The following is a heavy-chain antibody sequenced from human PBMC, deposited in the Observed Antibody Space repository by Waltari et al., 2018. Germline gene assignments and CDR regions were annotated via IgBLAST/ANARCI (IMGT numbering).Heavy chain of an antibody. J-gene: IGHJ4*02. D-gene: IGHD3-3*01. V-gene: IGHV3-15*01. CDR3: TTDQRSVYDFWSGYYTDY. CDR2: IKSKTEGGTT. CDR1: GFTFSNAW. Sequence: EVQLVESGGGLVKPGGSLRLSCAASGFTFSNAWMSWVRQAPGKGLEWVGRIKSKTEGGTTDEAAPVKGRLTISRNDSKNTLYLQMNSLKTEDTAVYYCTTDQRSVYDFWSGYYTDYWGQGTLVTVSS.